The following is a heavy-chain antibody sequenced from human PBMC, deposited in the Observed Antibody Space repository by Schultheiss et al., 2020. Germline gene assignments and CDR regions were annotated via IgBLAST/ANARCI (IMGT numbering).Heavy chain of an antibody. Sequence: GGSLRLSCAASGFTFSSYSMNWVRQAPGKGLEWVSYISSSSSTIYYADSVKGQFTISRDNARNSLYLQMHSLSVEDTAIYYCARVLPEVYYYYGMDVWGQGTTVTVSS. D-gene: IGHD1-14*01. CDR1: GFTFSSYS. V-gene: IGHV3-48*04. CDR3: ARVLPEVYYYYGMDV. CDR2: ISSSSSTI. J-gene: IGHJ6*02.